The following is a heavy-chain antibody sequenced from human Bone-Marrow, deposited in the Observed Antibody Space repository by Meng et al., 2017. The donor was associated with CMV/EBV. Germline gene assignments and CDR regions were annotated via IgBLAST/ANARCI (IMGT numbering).Heavy chain of an antibody. CDR2: INHSGST. CDR1: GFTFSSYW. Sequence: ESLKISCAASGFTFSSYWMSWIRQPPGKGLEWIGEINHSGSTNYNPSLKSRVTISVDTSKNQFSLKLSSVTAADTAVYYCARGRSYYDFWSGYYRNWFDPWGQGTLVTVSS. CDR3: ARGRSYYDFWSGYYRNWFDP. J-gene: IGHJ5*02. V-gene: IGHV4-34*01. D-gene: IGHD3-3*01.